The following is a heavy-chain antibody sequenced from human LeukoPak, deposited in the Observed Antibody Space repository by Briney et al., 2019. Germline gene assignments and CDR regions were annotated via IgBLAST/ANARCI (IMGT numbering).Heavy chain of an antibody. V-gene: IGHV3-48*04. J-gene: IGHJ4*02. Sequence: GGSLRLSCAASGFTFSSYAMSWVRQAPGKGPEWVSYITSTSSNTMYPDSVRGRFTISRDNAKNSLYLQMNSLRVEDTAVYYCARLHGYSYGLADSWGQGTLVTVSS. D-gene: IGHD5-18*01. CDR3: ARLHGYSYGLADS. CDR1: GFTFSSYA. CDR2: ITSTSSNT.